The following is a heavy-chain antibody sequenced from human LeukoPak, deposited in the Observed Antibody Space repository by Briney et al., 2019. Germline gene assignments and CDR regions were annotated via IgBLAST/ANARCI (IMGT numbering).Heavy chain of an antibody. D-gene: IGHD3-3*01. Sequence: SETLSLTCAVYGGSFSGYYWSWIRQPPGKGLEWIGEINHSGSTNYNPSLKSRVTISVDTSKNQFSLKLSSVTAADTAMYYCARLVWSGYYLPDYWGQGTLVTVSS. CDR1: GGSFSGYY. J-gene: IGHJ4*02. CDR2: INHSGST. V-gene: IGHV4-34*01. CDR3: ARLVWSGYYLPDY.